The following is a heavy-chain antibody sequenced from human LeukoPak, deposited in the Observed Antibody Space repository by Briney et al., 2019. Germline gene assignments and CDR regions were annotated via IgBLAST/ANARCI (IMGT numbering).Heavy chain of an antibody. CDR1: GFTFSSYW. Sequence: PGGSLRLSCAASGFTFSSYWMSWVRQAPGKGLEWVGRVLSRAGGGTIDYAAPVKGRFTISRDDSKNALFLQINSLRTEDTAVYYCVTGGGYNGLDYWGQGALVTVSS. CDR2: VLSRAGGGTI. V-gene: IGHV3-15*01. CDR3: VTGGGYNGLDY. J-gene: IGHJ4*02. D-gene: IGHD5-12*01.